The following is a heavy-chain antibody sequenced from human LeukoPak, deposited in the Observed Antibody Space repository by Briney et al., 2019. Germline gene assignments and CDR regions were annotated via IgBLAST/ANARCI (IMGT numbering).Heavy chain of an antibody. D-gene: IGHD3-10*01. CDR1: GFTFNRSW. Sequence: GGSLRLSCGASGFTFNRSWMSWVRQAPGKGLEWLASIKEDGGEKYYVDSLKGRITISRDNAKTSLYLQMNSLRVEDTAVYYCARGGVRGVLLPVDYWGQGTLVTVSS. J-gene: IGHJ4*02. CDR2: IKEDGGEK. V-gene: IGHV3-7*01. CDR3: ARGGVRGVLLPVDY.